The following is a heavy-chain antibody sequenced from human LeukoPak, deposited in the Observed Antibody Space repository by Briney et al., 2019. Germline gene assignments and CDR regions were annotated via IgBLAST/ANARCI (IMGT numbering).Heavy chain of an antibody. Sequence: GGSLRLSCAASGFTFSSYSMNWVRQAPGKGLEWVSSISSSSSYIYYADSVKGRFTISRDNAKNSLYLQMNSLRAEDTAVYYCASRGSYYDILTGYSQNWGQGTLVTVSS. D-gene: IGHD3-9*01. CDR1: GFTFSSYS. J-gene: IGHJ4*02. CDR3: ASRGSYYDILTGYSQN. V-gene: IGHV3-21*01. CDR2: ISSSSSYI.